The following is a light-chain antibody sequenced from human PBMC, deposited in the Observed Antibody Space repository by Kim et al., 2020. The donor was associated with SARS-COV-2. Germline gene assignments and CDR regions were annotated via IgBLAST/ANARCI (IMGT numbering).Light chain of an antibody. Sequence: LSPGERVPLSCRASQSVSSNLAWYQQKPGQAPRLLISGTSTRVTGIPATFSGSGSGTEFTLTISSLQSEDFAIYYCQQYNKWPPTFGQGTRLEIK. CDR3: QQYNKWPPT. V-gene: IGKV3-15*01. CDR1: QSVSSN. J-gene: IGKJ5*01. CDR2: GTS.